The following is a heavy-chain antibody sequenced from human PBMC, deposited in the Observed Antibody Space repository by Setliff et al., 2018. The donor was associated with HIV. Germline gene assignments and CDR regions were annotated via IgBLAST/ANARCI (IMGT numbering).Heavy chain of an antibody. J-gene: IGHJ4*02. CDR1: GFTFSSYA. Sequence: PGGSLRLSCAASGFTFSSYAMSWVRQAPGKGLEWIGSMYYTGSTYYNPSLKSRVTISIDTSKNQFSLKLNSVTAADTAMYYCARDGGSSGWYFVLGYSDYWGPGTLVTVSS. CDR3: ARDGGSSGWYFVLGYSDY. CDR2: MYYTGST. V-gene: IGHV4-39*02. D-gene: IGHD3-22*01.